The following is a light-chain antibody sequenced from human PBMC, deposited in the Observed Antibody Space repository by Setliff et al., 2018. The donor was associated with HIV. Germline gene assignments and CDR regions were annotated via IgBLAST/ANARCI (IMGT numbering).Light chain of an antibody. Sequence: QSVLTQPPSVSAAPGQKVTISCSGGSSNIGKNFVSWYQQFPGAAPKLVIYENNKRPSGIPDRFSGSKSGTSATLDIAGLQTGDEADYYCGTWDSGLISAVGVFGSGTKVNVL. CDR1: SSNIGKNF. V-gene: IGLV1-51*01. J-gene: IGLJ1*01. CDR2: ENN. CDR3: GTWDSGLISAVGV.